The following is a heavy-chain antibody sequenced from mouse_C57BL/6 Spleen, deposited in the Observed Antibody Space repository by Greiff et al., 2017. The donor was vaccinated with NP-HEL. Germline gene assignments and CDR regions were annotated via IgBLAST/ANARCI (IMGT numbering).Heavy chain of an antibody. CDR2: IDPETGGT. CDR1: GYTFTDYE. CDR3: TITTVVAHFDY. J-gene: IGHJ2*01. Sequence: VHLVESGAELVRPGASVTLSCKASGYTFTDYEMHWVKQTPVHGLEWIGAIDPETGGTAYNQKFKGKAILTADKSSSTAYMELRSLTSEDSAVYYCTITTVVAHFDYWGQGTTLTVSS. V-gene: IGHV1-15*01. D-gene: IGHD1-1*01.